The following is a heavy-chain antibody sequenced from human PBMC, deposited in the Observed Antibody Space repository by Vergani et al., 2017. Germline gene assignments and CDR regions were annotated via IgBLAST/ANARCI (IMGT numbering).Heavy chain of an antibody. V-gene: IGHV3-7*01. CDR1: GFTFSSYW. CDR3: ARVSNPPGSYYGSGSYGGFDY. Sequence: EVQLVESGRGLVQPGGSLRLSCAASGFTFSSYWMSWVRQAPGKGLEWVANIKQDGSEKYYVDSVKGRFTISRDNAKNSLYLQINSLRAEDTAVYYCARVSNPPGSYYGSGSYGGFDYWGQGTLVTVSS. CDR2: IKQDGSEK. D-gene: IGHD3-10*01. J-gene: IGHJ4*02.